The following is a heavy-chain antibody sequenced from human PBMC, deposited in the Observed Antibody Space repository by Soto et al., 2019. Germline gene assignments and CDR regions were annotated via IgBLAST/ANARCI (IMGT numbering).Heavy chain of an antibody. CDR3: ARGLSDSSGYYKPHHYYYGMDV. D-gene: IGHD3-22*01. CDR1: GGTFSSYT. J-gene: IGHJ6*02. Sequence: QVQLVQSGAEVKKPGSSVKVSCKASGGTFSSYTISWVRQAPGQGLEWMGRIIPILGIANYAQKFQGRVTITADKSTSTAYMELSSLRSEDTAVYYCARGLSDSSGYYKPHHYYYGMDVWGQGTTVTVSS. CDR2: IIPILGIA. V-gene: IGHV1-69*02.